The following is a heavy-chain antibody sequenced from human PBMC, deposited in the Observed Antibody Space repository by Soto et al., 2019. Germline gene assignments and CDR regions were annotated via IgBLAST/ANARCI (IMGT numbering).Heavy chain of an antibody. Sequence: EVQLVESGGGLVQPGGSLRLSCAASGFTFSSYEMNWVRQAPGKGLEWVSYISSSGSTIYYADSVKGRFTISRDNAKNSLYLQMSSLRAEDTAVYYCASLTIFGVVIDQAFDIWGQGTMVTVSS. J-gene: IGHJ3*02. V-gene: IGHV3-48*03. CDR3: ASLTIFGVVIDQAFDI. D-gene: IGHD3-3*01. CDR2: ISSSGSTI. CDR1: GFTFSSYE.